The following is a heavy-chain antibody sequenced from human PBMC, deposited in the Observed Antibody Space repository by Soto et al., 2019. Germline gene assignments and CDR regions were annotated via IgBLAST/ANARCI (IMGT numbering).Heavy chain of an antibody. D-gene: IGHD3-10*01. Sequence: EVQLLESGGGLVQPGGSLRLSCAASGFTFNNYAMTWVRQAPGKGLEWVSAISGGGDTTSYADYVKGRFTVSRDGSKNRMFLQMRSLRTEDTALYFCAKGRGGSGSLTPRVDFWGKGTLVTVS. V-gene: IGHV3-23*01. CDR1: GFTFNNYA. CDR2: ISGGGDTT. CDR3: AKGRGGSGSLTPRVDF. J-gene: IGHJ4*02.